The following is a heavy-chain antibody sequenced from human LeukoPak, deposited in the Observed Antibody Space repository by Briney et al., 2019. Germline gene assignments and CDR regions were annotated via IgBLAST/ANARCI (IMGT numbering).Heavy chain of an antibody. V-gene: IGHV3-48*02. CDR3: ASGPFRTRPNWETLDY. J-gene: IGHJ4*02. CDR1: GFTFSSYS. Sequence: GSLRLSCAASGFTFSSYSMNWVRQAPGKGLEWVSYISSSSSTMYYADSVKGRFTISRDTAKNSLYLQMNSLRDEDTAVYYCASGPFRTRPNWETLDYWGQGTLVTVSS. CDR2: ISSSSSTM. D-gene: IGHD7-27*01.